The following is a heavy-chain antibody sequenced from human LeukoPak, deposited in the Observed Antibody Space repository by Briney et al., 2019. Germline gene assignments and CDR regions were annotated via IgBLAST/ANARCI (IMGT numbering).Heavy chain of an antibody. V-gene: IGHV3-33*08. J-gene: IGHJ3*02. Sequence: GGSLRLSCAASGFTFSSYAMSWVRQAPGKGLEWVAVIWYDGSNKYYADSVKGRFTISRDNSKNTLYLQMNSLRAEDTAVYYCVGYYESSPNAFDIWGQGTMVTVSS. CDR3: VGYYESSPNAFDI. D-gene: IGHD1-26*01. CDR1: GFTFSSYA. CDR2: IWYDGSNK.